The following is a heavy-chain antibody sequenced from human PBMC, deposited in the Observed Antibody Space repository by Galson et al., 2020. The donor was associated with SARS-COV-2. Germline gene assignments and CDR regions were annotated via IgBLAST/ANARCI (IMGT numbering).Heavy chain of an antibody. J-gene: IGHJ6*02. CDR1: GFSVTRGHF. V-gene: IGHV4-38-2*01. CDR3: ARHAAECSGGRCTRHYFAAMDG. D-gene: IGHD2-15*01. Sequence: NSSETLSLTCAVSGFSVTRGHFWGWIRQPPGKGLEWIGNFYQDGTSYYNPSLKSRVSISIDTSSNLFSLRLRSVTAADTGVYYCARHAAECSGGRCTRHYFAAMDGWGQGTTVIVSS. CDR2: FYQDGTS.